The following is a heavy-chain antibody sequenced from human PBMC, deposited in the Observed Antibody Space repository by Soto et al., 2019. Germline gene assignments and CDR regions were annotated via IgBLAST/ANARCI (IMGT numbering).Heavy chain of an antibody. CDR2: VNPSGGHT. J-gene: IGHJ4*02. CDR3: ARGGHVVVVTAALDY. V-gene: IGHV1-46*01. D-gene: IGHD2-21*02. Sequence: QVQLMQSGAEVKKPGASVKVSCKASGDTFTDYYIHWVRQAPGQGLEWMGTVNPSGGHTTYAQHFLGRLTIARDTSTRTLYMELTSLTSDDTAIYYCARGGHVVVVTAALDYWGQGTLVTVSS. CDR1: GDTFTDYY.